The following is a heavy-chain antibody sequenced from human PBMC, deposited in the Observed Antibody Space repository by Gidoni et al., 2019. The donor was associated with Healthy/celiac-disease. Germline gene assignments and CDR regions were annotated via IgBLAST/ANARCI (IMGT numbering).Heavy chain of an antibody. CDR2: ISGSGGST. Sequence: EVQLLQSGGGVVQPGGSLSLSCAASGFTLSPYAMCWVRQAPGKGLEWVSAISGSGGSTYYADSVKGRFTISRDNSKNTLYLQMNSLRAEDTAVYYCAKEGASSGWYGYYFDYWGQGTLVTVSS. CDR3: AKEGASSGWYGYYFDY. CDR1: GFTLSPYA. J-gene: IGHJ4*02. D-gene: IGHD6-19*01. V-gene: IGHV3-23*01.